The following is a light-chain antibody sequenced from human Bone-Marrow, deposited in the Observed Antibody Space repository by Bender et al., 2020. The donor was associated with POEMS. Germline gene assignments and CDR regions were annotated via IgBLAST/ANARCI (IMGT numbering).Light chain of an antibody. J-gene: IGLJ3*02. CDR2: HVA. V-gene: IGLV2-14*03. Sequence: QSALTQPAPVSGSPGQAITISCTATSSDLHGYNYVSWYQHHPGKAPKLLIYHVATRPSGVSARFSGSKSGYTASLTISGLQADDEADSYCSSYMTDYPVFGGGTRLTVL. CDR3: SSYMTDYPV. CDR1: SSDLHGYNY.